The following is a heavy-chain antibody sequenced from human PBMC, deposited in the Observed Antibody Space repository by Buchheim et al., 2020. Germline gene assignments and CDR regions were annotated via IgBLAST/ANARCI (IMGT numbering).Heavy chain of an antibody. CDR2: IYYSGST. J-gene: IGHJ3*02. V-gene: IGHV4-59*01. CDR3: ARDQVGATTDAFDI. CDR1: GGSISSYY. Sequence: QVQLQESGPGLVKPSETLSLTCTVSGGSISSYYWSWIRQPPGKGLEWIGYIYYSGSTNYNPSLKSRVTIPVDTSNNQLSLTLSSVTAADTAVYYCARDQVGATTDAFDIWGQGT. D-gene: IGHD1-26*01.